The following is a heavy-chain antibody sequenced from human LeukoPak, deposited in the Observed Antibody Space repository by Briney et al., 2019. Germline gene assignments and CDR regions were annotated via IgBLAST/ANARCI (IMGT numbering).Heavy chain of an antibody. D-gene: IGHD5-24*01. Sequence: GGSLRLSCAASGFSFSTYDMSWVRQAPGQGLEWVSDFRGSGGNTYYADSVKGRFTISRDNSKNTLYLQMSSLRVDDTAIYYWVKGSTRLDVYNRCLFDYWGQGTLVTVSS. V-gene: IGHV3-23*01. CDR1: GFSFSTYD. J-gene: IGHJ4*02. CDR2: FRGSGGNT. CDR3: VKGSTRLDVYNRCLFDY.